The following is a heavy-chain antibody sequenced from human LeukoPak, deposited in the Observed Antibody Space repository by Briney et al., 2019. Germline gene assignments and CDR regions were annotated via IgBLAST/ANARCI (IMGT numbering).Heavy chain of an antibody. D-gene: IGHD3-3*01. CDR3: ARVQRGRVTIFEP. J-gene: IGHJ5*02. CDR2: IYYSGST. V-gene: IGHV4-59*01. Sequence: SETLSLTCTVSGGSISSYYWSWNRQPPGTGLEWIGYIYYSGSTNYNPSLKSRVTISVDTSKNQFSLKLSSVTAADTAVYYCARVQRGRVTIFEPWGQGTLVTVSS. CDR1: GGSISSYY.